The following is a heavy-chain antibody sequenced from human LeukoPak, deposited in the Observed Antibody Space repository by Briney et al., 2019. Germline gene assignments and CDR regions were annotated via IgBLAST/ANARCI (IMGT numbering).Heavy chain of an antibody. CDR2: IHSRGTT. Sequence: SETLSLTCTVSGDSISNYYWSWIRQPPGKGLEWIAYIHSRGTTNYNPSLKSRVAISLDTSKNQFSLKVSSITAADTAMYYCARTLNSGTSDYWGQGTLVTASS. J-gene: IGHJ4*02. CDR3: ARTLNSGTSDY. CDR1: GDSISNYY. D-gene: IGHD3-10*01. V-gene: IGHV4-59*01.